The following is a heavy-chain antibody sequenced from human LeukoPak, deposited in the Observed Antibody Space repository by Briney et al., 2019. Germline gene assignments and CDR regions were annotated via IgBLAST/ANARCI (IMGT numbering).Heavy chain of an antibody. J-gene: IGHJ4*02. D-gene: IGHD3-10*01. CDR1: GFTFSSYG. CDR3: ARPRVVRGGGFLY. CDR2: ISTSDSTT. V-gene: IGHV3-48*04. Sequence: GGSLRLSCAASGFTFSSYGMNWVRQAPGKGLEWASYISTSDSTTYYADSVKGRFTISRDNAKNSLYLQMNSLRAEDTAVYYCARPRVVRGGGFLYWGQGTLVTVSS.